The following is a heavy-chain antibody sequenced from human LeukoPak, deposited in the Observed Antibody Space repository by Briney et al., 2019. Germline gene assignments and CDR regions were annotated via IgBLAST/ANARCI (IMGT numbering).Heavy chain of an antibody. D-gene: IGHD3-22*01. Sequence: GGSLRLSCAASGFTFSSYGMSWVRQAPGKGLEWVSAISGSGGSTYYADSVKGRFTISRDNSKNTLYLQMNSLRAEDTAVYYCARDSYDSSGNYLDYWGQGTLVTVSS. CDR3: ARDSYDSSGNYLDY. V-gene: IGHV3-23*01. CDR1: GFTFSSYG. CDR2: ISGSGGST. J-gene: IGHJ4*02.